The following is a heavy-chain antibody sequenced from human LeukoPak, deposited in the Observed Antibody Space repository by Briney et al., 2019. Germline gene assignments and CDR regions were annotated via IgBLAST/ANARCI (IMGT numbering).Heavy chain of an antibody. J-gene: IGHJ4*02. D-gene: IGHD4-17*01. CDR2: ISSSSSLI. V-gene: IGHV3-21*01. Sequence: GGSLTLSCSPSGFIFTSYSINCARQPPGRGLGWLSSISSSSSLIYYADSVKGRFTISRDNDKNSLYLQMKSLGAEDTAVYYCARDQPHGDHYFDSWGQGTLVTVSS. CDR3: ARDQPHGDHYFDS. CDR1: GFIFTSYS.